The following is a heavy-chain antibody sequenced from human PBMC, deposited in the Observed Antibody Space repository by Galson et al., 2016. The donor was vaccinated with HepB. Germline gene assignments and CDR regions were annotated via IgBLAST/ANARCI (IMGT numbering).Heavy chain of an antibody. Sequence: SVKVSCKASGYTFSNYYITWVRQAPGHGLEWMGSFIASKGKGAYAQKFQGRVTMTTDTSTSTAYMDLRSLGPGDTAVYYCARDRFSFPSGYFHVWGQGTLVTVSS. V-gene: IGHV1-18*04. CDR1: GYTFSNYY. D-gene: IGHD3-3*01. J-gene: IGHJ4*02. CDR2: FIASKGKG. CDR3: ARDRFSFPSGYFHV.